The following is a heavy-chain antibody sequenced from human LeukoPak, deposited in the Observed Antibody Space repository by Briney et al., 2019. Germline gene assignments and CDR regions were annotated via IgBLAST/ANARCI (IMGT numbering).Heavy chain of an antibody. V-gene: IGHV3-30*02. J-gene: IGHJ6*03. CDR2: IRYDGTNK. D-gene: IGHD1-26*01. Sequence: GGSLRLSCAASGFTFSSCGMHWVRQAPGKGLEWVAFIRYDGTNKYYADSVKGRFTISRDNSKNTLYLQMNSLRAEDTAVYYCAKDGVVGATSHYYYYMDVWGKGTTVTVSS. CDR1: GFTFSSCG. CDR3: AKDGVVGATSHYYYYMDV.